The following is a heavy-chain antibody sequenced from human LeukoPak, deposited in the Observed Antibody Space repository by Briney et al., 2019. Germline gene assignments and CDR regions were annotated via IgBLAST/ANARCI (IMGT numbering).Heavy chain of an antibody. CDR2: INPNSGGT. CDR3: ARNYMGTLYYYYYMDV. Sequence: ASVKVSCKASGYTFTGYYIHWVRQAPGQGLEWMGWINPNSGGTSYAQKFQGRVTMTRDTSISTAYMELSRLRSDDTAVYYCARNYMGTLYYYYYMDVWGKGTTVTVSS. V-gene: IGHV1-2*02. CDR1: GYTFTGYY. D-gene: IGHD3-10*01. J-gene: IGHJ6*03.